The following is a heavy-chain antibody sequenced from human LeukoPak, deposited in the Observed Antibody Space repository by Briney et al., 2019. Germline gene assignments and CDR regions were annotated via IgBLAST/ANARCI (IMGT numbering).Heavy chain of an antibody. CDR3: ASQYYDILTGYYSAFDY. CDR2: IYYSGGT. D-gene: IGHD3-9*01. Sequence: SETLSLTCTVSGGSISSSSYYWGWIRQPPGKGLEWIGSIYYSGGTYYNPSLKSRVTISVDTSKNQFSLKLSSVAAADTAVYYCASQYYDILTGYYSAFDYWGQGTLVTVSS. J-gene: IGHJ4*02. V-gene: IGHV4-39*01. CDR1: GGSISSSSYY.